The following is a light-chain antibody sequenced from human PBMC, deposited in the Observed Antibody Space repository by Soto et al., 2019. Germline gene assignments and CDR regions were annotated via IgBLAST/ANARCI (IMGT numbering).Light chain of an antibody. J-gene: IGKJ1*01. Sequence: EIVLTQSPGTLSLSPGERASLSCRASPSVGSTYLAWYQQKPGQAPRLLIYGASNRATGIPDRFSGSGSGTDFTLTISSLEPEDFAVYYCQQLTDWPPQWTFGQGTKVDI. CDR2: GAS. CDR3: QQLTDWPPQWT. V-gene: IGKV3D-20*02. CDR1: PSVGSTY.